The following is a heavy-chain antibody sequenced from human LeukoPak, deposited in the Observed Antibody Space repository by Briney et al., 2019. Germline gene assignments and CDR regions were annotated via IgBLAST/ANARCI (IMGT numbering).Heavy chain of an antibody. V-gene: IGHV1-46*01. CDR1: GYTFTSYY. D-gene: IGHD5-12*01. Sequence: ASVKVSCKASGYTFTSYYMHWVRQAPGQGLEWMGIINPSGGSTSYAQKFQGRVTMTRDMSTSTVYMELSSLRSEDTAVYYCARGVDIVATISGNPDYWGQGTLVTVSS. CDR3: ARGVDIVATISGNPDY. CDR2: INPSGGST. J-gene: IGHJ4*02.